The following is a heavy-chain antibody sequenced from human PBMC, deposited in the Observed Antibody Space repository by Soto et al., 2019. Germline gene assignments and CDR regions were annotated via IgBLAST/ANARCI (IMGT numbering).Heavy chain of an antibody. D-gene: IGHD5-12*01. V-gene: IGHV3-23*01. CDR1: GFTFSSCV. J-gene: IGHJ4*02. Sequence: EVHLLESGGGLVQPGESLRLSCGASGFTFSSCVMTWVRQALGKGLEWVSSITNTGAGTYYADSVTGRFTISRDNSKNTMYLQMNNLSAVDTGVYYCAKGLFSGKWYSADRVQGTLVTVSS. CDR2: ITNTGAGT. CDR3: AKGLFSGKWYSAD.